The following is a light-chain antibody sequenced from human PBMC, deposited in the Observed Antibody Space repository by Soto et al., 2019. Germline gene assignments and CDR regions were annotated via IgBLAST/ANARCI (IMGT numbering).Light chain of an antibody. V-gene: IGKV1-5*01. J-gene: IGKJ1*01. Sequence: DIQMTQSPSTLSASVGDRVTITCRASQSISSWLAWYQQKPGKAPKVLIFDASSLESGVPSRFSGSGSATEFTLTISSLQPDDFATYYCHQYNSFSPWTFGQGTKVEVK. CDR3: HQYNSFSPWT. CDR1: QSISSW. CDR2: DAS.